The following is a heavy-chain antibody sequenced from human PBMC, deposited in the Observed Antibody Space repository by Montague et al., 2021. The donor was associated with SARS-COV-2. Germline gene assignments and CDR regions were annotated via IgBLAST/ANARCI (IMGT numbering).Heavy chain of an antibody. CDR2: IDWDDDK. V-gene: IGHV2-70*01. J-gene: IGHJ6*02. D-gene: IGHD4-11*01. CDR1: GFSLSTSGMC. Sequence: PALVKPTQTLTLTCTFSGFSLSTSGMCVSWIRQPPGKALEWLALIDWDDDKYYSKSLKTRLTISKDTSKNQVVLTMTNMDPADTATYYCARVTTVTYPYYYYYGMDVWGQGTTVTASS. CDR3: ARVTTVTYPYYYYYGMDV.